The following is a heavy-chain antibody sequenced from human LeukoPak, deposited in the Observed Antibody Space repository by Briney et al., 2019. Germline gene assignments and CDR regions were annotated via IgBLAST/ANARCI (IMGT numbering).Heavy chain of an antibody. Sequence: GGSLRLSCAASGFTFSTYWMSWVRQAPGKGLEWVANINQHGSEKYYVDSLKGRFTISRDNAKNSLYLQMNSLRAEDTAVYYCARESPYYYDSSDAFDIWGQGTMVTVSS. CDR2: INQHGSEK. CDR3: ARESPYYYDSSDAFDI. D-gene: IGHD3-22*01. CDR1: GFTFSTYW. J-gene: IGHJ3*02. V-gene: IGHV3-7*01.